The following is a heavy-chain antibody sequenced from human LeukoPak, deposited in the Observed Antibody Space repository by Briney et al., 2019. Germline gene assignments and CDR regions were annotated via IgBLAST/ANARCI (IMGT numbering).Heavy chain of an antibody. CDR3: AKGGDTYYYGSGAYFDY. Sequence: GGSLRLSCAASGFTFSSYAMSWVRQAPGKGLVWVSAISGSGGSTYYADSVKGRFTISRDNSKNTLYLQMNSLRAEDTAVYYCAKGGDTYYYGSGAYFDYWGQGTLVTVSS. V-gene: IGHV3-23*01. CDR2: ISGSGGST. CDR1: GFTFSSYA. D-gene: IGHD3-10*01. J-gene: IGHJ4*02.